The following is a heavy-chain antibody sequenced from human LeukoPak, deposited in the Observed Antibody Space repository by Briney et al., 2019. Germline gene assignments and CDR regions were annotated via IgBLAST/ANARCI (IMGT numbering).Heavy chain of an antibody. Sequence: SQTLSLTCTVSGVSINSGDYYWRWIRQPPGKVREWIGYIYYSGNTYYNPSLKSRVTISLDTSKNQFSLKLSSVTAADTAVYYCAKVGDAATLHFDYWGQGTLVTVSS. CDR3: AKVGDAATLHFDY. V-gene: IGHV4-30-4*01. J-gene: IGHJ4*02. CDR1: GVSINSGDYY. D-gene: IGHD3-16*01. CDR2: IYYSGNT.